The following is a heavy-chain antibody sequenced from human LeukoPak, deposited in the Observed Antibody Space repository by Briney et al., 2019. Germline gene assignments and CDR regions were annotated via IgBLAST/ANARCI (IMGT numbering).Heavy chain of an antibody. Sequence: SVKVPCMASGGTFSSYAISWVRQAPGQGLEWMGRIIPILGIANYAQKFQGRVTISADKSTSTAYMELSSLRSEDTAVYYCARTPSTAAGTNHFDYWGQGTLVTVSS. CDR2: IIPILGIA. D-gene: IGHD6-13*01. CDR3: ARTPSTAAGTNHFDY. J-gene: IGHJ4*02. CDR1: GGTFSSYA. V-gene: IGHV1-69*04.